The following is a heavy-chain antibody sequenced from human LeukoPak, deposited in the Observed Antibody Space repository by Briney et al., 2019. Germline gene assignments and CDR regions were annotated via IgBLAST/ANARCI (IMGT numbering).Heavy chain of an antibody. CDR2: INGNSGST. CDR1: GLICDEFG. Sequence: GGSVRLSCAASGLICDEFGRRWLPHARGGGGEGVSGINGNSGSTGYADSVKGRFAVSRDNDKNSLYLQMDSLRVEDTDFYYCARDGPTAGAYDFWRQRTVVTVSS. D-gene: IGHD6-13*01. J-gene: IGHJ3*01. CDR3: ARDGPTAGAYDF. V-gene: IGHV3-20*04.